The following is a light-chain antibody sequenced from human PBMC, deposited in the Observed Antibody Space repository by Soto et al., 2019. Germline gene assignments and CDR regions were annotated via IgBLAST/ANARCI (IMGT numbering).Light chain of an antibody. CDR1: QSISTY. CDR2: DAS. J-gene: IGKJ5*01. V-gene: IGKV1-39*01. Sequence: DIQMTQSLSSLSASVGNRVTITCRASQSISTYLNWYQKKPGKAPNLLIYDASRLQSGVPSRFSGSGGGTDFSLSISSLQPEDFATYFCQQTYMDPITFGQGTQLEI. CDR3: QQTYMDPIT.